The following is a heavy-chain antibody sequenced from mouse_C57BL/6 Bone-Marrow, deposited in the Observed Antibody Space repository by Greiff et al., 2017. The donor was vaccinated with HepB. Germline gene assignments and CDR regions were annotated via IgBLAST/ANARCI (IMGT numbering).Heavy chain of an antibody. J-gene: IGHJ2*01. D-gene: IGHD2-3*01. CDR3: ARRGDGYYADY. CDR2: INPNNGGT. Sequence: VQLQQSGPELVKPGASVKISCKASGYTFTDYYMNWVKQSHGKSLEWIGDINPNNGGTSYNQKFKGKATLTVDKSSSTAYMELRSLTSEDSAVYYCARRGDGYYADYWGQGTTLTVSS. V-gene: IGHV1-26*01. CDR1: GYTFTDYY.